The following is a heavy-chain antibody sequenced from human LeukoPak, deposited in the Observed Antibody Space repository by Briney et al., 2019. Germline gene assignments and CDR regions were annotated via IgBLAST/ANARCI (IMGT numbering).Heavy chain of an antibody. CDR2: IIPIFGTA. CDR3: GYCGGGFSFDY. J-gene: IGHJ4*02. V-gene: IGHV1-69*13. D-gene: IGHD2-15*01. CDR1: GGTFSSYA. Sequence: GASVKVSCKASGGTFSSYAISWVRQAPGQGLEWMGGIIPIFGTANYAQKFQGRVTITADESTSTAYMELSSLRSEDTAVPEVGYCGGGFSFDYWGQGTLVTVSS.